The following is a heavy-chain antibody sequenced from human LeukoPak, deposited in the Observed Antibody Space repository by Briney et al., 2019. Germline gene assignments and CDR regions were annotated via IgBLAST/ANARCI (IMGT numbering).Heavy chain of an antibody. CDR3: AKDRLVVAPAAMTSNFDY. D-gene: IGHD2-2*01. J-gene: IGHJ4*02. CDR2: IRYDGSNK. Sequence: GGSLRLSCAASGFTFSSYGMHWVRQAPGKGLEWVAFIRYDGSNKYYADSVKGRFTISRDNSKNTLYLQMNSLRAEDTAVYYCAKDRLVVAPAAMTSNFDYWGQGTLVTVSS. V-gene: IGHV3-30*02. CDR1: GFTFSSYG.